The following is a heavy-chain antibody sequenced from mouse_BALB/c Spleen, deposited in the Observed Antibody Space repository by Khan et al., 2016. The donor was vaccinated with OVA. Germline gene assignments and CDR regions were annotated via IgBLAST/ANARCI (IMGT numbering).Heavy chain of an antibody. V-gene: IGHV14-3*02. CDR2: IAAANGNT. CDR3: ARPSDNPRDFEV. D-gene: IGHD6-1*01. Sequence: VQLQQSGAELVKPGASVKLSCTASGFNIKDTYLHWVKQRPEQGLEWIGRIAAANGNTKYDPKFQGKATIKADTSSNTSYQQLNILTSEATADSCSARPSDNPRDFEVWGAGTTVTVSS. J-gene: IGHJ1*01. CDR1: GFNIKDTY.